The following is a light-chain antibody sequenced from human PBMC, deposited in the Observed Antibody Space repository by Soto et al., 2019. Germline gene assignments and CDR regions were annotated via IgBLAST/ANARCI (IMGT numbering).Light chain of an antibody. CDR2: KAS. Sequence: DIQMTQFPSTLSASVGDRVTITCRASQSISDWLAWYQQKPGKAPKLLIYKASSLESGVPSRFSGSGSGTEFTLTISSLQPDDFATYYCQQYNSYSLTFGQGTKVEIK. V-gene: IGKV1-5*03. CDR1: QSISDW. CDR3: QQYNSYSLT. J-gene: IGKJ1*01.